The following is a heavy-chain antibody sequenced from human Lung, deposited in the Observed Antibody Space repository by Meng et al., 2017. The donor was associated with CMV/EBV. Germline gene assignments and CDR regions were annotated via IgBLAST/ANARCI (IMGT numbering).Heavy chain of an antibody. J-gene: IGHJ6*02. CDR3: ARGGYYDFWSGYSYYYYYGMDV. D-gene: IGHD3-3*01. CDR1: GGSISSYY. CDR2: IYYSGST. V-gene: IGHV4-59*01. Sequence: SETLSLTCTVSGGSISSYYWSWIRQPPGKGLEWIGYIYYSGSTNYNPPLKSRVTISVDTSKNQFSLKLSSVTAADTAVYYCARGGYYDFWSGYSYYYYYGMDVWGQGTXVTVYS.